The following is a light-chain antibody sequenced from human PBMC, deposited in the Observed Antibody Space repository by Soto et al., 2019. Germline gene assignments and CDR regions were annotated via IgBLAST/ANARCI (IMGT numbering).Light chain of an antibody. Sequence: QSALTQPASVSGSPGQSITISCTGTSSDVGGHNYVSWYQQHPGKDPKLMIYDVSNRPSGVSNRFSGSKSGNTASLTISGLQAEDEADYYCSSYTSSSTVVFGGGTKLTVL. V-gene: IGLV2-14*01. CDR2: DVS. CDR3: SSYTSSSTVV. J-gene: IGLJ2*01. CDR1: SSDVGGHNY.